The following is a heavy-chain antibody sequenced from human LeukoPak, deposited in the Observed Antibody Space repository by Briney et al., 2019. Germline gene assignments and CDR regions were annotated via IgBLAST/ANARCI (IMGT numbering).Heavy chain of an antibody. CDR1: GFTFSSYS. J-gene: IGHJ3*02. CDR3: AREGYQQDDAFDI. CDR2: ISSSSSTI. D-gene: IGHD2-2*01. V-gene: IGHV3-48*01. Sequence: GGSLTLSCAASGFTFSSYSMNWVRQAPGKGREWVSYISSSSSTIYYADSVKGLFTISRDNAKNSLYLQINSLRAEDTAVYYCAREGYQQDDAFDIWGQGTMVTVSS.